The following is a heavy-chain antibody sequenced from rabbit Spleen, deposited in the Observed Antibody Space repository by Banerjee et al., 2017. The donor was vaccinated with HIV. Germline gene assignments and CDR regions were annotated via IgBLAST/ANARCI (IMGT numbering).Heavy chain of an antibody. Sequence: QSLEESGGDLVKPGASLTLTCTASGFSVSSSYYMCWVRQAPGKGLECSACIDTGSSGFTYFASWAKGRFTISKTSSTTVTLQVTSLTAADTATYFCARDSGTSFSSYGMDLWGPGTLVTVS. CDR1: GFSVSSSYY. CDR3: ARDSGTSFSSYGMDL. V-gene: IGHV1S40*01. D-gene: IGHD8-1*01. CDR2: IDTGSSGFT. J-gene: IGHJ6*01.